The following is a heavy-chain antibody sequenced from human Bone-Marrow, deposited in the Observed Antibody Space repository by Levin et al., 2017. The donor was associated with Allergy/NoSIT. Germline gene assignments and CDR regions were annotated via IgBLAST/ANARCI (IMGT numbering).Heavy chain of an antibody. V-gene: IGHV4-59*01. CDR2: IYYSGST. CDR1: GGSISSYY. CDR3: AREYSSSSEYYYYYGMDV. D-gene: IGHD6-6*01. Sequence: SQTLSLTCTVSGGSISSYYWSWIRPPPGKGLEWIGYIYYSGSTNYNPSLKRRVTISVDTSKNQFSLKLSSVTAADTAVYYCAREYSSSSEYYYYYGMDVWGQGTTVTVSS. J-gene: IGHJ6*02.